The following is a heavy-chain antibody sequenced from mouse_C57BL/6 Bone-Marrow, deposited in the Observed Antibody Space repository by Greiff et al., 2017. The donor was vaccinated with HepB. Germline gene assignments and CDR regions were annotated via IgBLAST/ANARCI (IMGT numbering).Heavy chain of an antibody. CDR2: IWSDGST. CDR1: GFSLTSYG. Sequence: LVAPSQSLSITCTVSGFSLTSYGVHWVRQPPGKGLEWLVVIWSDGSTTYNSALKSRLSISKDNSKSQVFLKMNSLQTDDTAMYYCARGDYGSSYWYFDVWGTGTTVTVSS. V-gene: IGHV2-6-2*01. D-gene: IGHD1-1*01. CDR3: ARGDYGSSYWYFDV. J-gene: IGHJ1*03.